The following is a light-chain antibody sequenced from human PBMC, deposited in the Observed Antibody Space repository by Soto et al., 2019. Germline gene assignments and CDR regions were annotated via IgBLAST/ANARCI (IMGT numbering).Light chain of an antibody. V-gene: IGKV1-39*01. CDR3: QQSYSTPYT. J-gene: IGKJ2*01. CDR2: AAS. CDR1: QSISSY. Sequence: DIQMTQSPSSLSASVGDRVTITCRASQSISSYLNWYQQKPGKAPKLLIYAASSLQSGVPSRFSCSGSGTDFTLTIRSLQPEDFATCYCQQSYSTPYTFGQGTKLEIK.